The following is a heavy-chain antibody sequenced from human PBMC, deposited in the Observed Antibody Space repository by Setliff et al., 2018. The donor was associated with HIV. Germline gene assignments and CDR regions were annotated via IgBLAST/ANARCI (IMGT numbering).Heavy chain of an antibody. D-gene: IGHD5-12*01. CDR2: INPSGGST. Sequence: ASVKVSCKASGYTFTSYYMLWVRQAPGQGLEWMGIINPSGGSTSYAQKFQGRVTMTRGTSTGTVFMELSGLRFEDTAMYYCARVGERWLQFYYFDNWGQGTLVTVSS. J-gene: IGHJ4*02. CDR1: GYTFTSYY. CDR3: ARVGERWLQFYYFDN. V-gene: IGHV1-46*01.